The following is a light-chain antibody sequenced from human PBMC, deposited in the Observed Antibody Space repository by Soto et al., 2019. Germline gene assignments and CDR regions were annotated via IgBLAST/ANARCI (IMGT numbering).Light chain of an antibody. CDR2: DAS. V-gene: IGKV3-11*01. CDR1: QSVSSY. Sequence: EIVLTQSPATLSLSPGERATLSCRASQSVSSYLAWYQQKPGQAPRLLIYDASNRATGIPARFSGSGSGTDFTLGISSLEPEDCAVYYCQQRSNWPPLFGQGTKLEIK. CDR3: QQRSNWPPL. J-gene: IGKJ2*01.